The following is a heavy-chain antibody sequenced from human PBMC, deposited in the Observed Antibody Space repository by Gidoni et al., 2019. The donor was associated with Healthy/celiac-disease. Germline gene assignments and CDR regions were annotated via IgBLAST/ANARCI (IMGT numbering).Heavy chain of an antibody. CDR1: GVTGSSYA. CDR2: ISGSGGST. Sequence: EVQLLESGGGLVQPGGSLRLSWAASGVTGSSYAMSWVRQAPGKGLEWVSAISGSGGSTYYAASVKGRFTISRDNSKTTLYLQLNSLSAEDTAVYYCAKDHGPRWSGSGYWGQGPLVTVSS. V-gene: IGHV3-23*01. D-gene: IGHD3-3*01. J-gene: IGHJ4*02. CDR3: AKDHGPRWSGSGY.